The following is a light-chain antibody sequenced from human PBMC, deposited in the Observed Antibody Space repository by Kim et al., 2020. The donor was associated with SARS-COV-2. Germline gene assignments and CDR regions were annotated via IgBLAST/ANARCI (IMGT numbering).Light chain of an antibody. CDR3: MQGTHWPFT. Sequence: PASTACSSSQTLVYSDGNIYLNWFHQRPGQSPRSLIYKVSNRDSGVPDRFSGSGSGTDFTLQISRVEAEDVGVYYCMQGTHWPFTFGPGTKVDIK. J-gene: IGKJ3*01. CDR2: KVS. CDR1: QTLVYSDGNIY. V-gene: IGKV2-30*01.